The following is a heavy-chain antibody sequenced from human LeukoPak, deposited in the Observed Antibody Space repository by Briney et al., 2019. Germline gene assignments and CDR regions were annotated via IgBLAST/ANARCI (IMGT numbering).Heavy chain of an antibody. V-gene: IGHV4-59*01. CDR1: GGSISPYY. J-gene: IGHJ5*02. Sequence: PSETLSLTCTVSGGSISPYYWSWIRQPPGKGREWIGYIYYSGSINYNPSLKSRVTISVDTSKNQFSLTLSSVTAADTAVYYCAREGYSYGFGWFDPWGQGTLVTVSS. CDR3: AREGYSYGFGWFDP. CDR2: IYYSGSI. D-gene: IGHD5-18*01.